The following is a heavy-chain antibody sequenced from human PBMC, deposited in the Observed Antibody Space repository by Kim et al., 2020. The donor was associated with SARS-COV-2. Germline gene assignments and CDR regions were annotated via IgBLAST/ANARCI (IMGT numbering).Heavy chain of an antibody. J-gene: IGHJ6*02. V-gene: IGHV3-48*02. Sequence: GGSLRLSCAASGFTFSSYSMNWVRQATGKGLEWVSYISSSSSTIYYADSVKGRFTISRDNAKNSLYLQMNSLRDEDTAVYYCARRIVVVPAAMLDYGMDVWGQGTTVTVSS. CDR3: ARRIVVVPAAMLDYGMDV. D-gene: IGHD2-2*01. CDR1: GFTFSSYS. CDR2: ISSSSSTI.